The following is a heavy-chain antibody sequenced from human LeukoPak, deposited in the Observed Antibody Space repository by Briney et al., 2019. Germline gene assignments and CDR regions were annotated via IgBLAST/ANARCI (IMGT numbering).Heavy chain of an antibody. J-gene: IGHJ6*03. CDR1: GYSISSGYY. V-gene: IGHV4-38-2*01. CDR2: IYPSGST. CDR3: ARQGGYSGYDDPHYYYYMDV. Sequence: SETLSLTCAVSGYSISSGYYWGWIRQPPGKGLEWIGSIYPSGSTYYNPSLKSRVTISVDTSKNQFSPKLSSVTAADTAVYYCARQGGYSGYDDPHYYYYMDVWGKGTTVTVSS. D-gene: IGHD5-12*01.